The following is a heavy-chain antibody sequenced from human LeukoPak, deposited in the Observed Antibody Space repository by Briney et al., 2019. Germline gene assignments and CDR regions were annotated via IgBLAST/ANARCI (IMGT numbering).Heavy chain of an antibody. CDR1: GFTFDDYG. D-gene: IGHD1-26*01. CDR2: INWNGGST. J-gene: IGHJ4*02. V-gene: IGHV3-20*04. CDR3: ARDRRYTGSFFDY. Sequence: PGGSLRLSCAASGFTFDDYGMNWVRQAPGKGLEWVSGINWNGGSTGYADSVKRRFTISRDNSENSLYLQMHSLRAEDTAVYYCARDRRYTGSFFDYWGQGTLVTVSS.